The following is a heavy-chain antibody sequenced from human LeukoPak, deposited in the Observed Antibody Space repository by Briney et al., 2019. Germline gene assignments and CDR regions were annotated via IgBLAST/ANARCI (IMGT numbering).Heavy chain of an antibody. D-gene: IGHD5-12*01. Sequence: GGSLRLSCAASGFTFTSYAMSWVRQAPGKGLEWVSAISGSGGDTYYADSVKGRFTISRDNSKNTLYLQMNSLRAEDTAVYYCAKSLIGSGYGWAPFDYWGQGTLVTLSS. V-gene: IGHV3-23*01. CDR3: AKSLIGSGYGWAPFDY. CDR1: GFTFTSYA. J-gene: IGHJ4*02. CDR2: ISGSGGDT.